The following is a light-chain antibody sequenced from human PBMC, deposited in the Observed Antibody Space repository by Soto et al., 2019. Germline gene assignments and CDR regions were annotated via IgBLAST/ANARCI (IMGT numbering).Light chain of an antibody. V-gene: IGLV2-23*01. CDR2: EGR. CDR1: SSDVGTYNL. J-gene: IGLJ2*01. CDR3: FSFAVGSTLV. Sequence: QSALTQPASVSGSPGQSITISCTGTSSDVGTYNLVSWHQHHPCKAPKLIIYEGRKRPSGVSNRVSGSKSGNTASLTISGLQAEDEADYYCFSFAVGSTLVFGGGTKLTV.